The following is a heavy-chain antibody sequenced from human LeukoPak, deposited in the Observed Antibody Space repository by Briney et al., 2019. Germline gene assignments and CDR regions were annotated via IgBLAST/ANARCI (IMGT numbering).Heavy chain of an antibody. CDR2: ISGSGSST. D-gene: IGHD6-13*01. CDR3: ATSFGPVIAAAGTGAD. J-gene: IGHJ4*02. Sequence: PGGSLRLSCTVSGFTVSSNSMSWVRQAPGKGLEWVSVISGSGSSTYYADSVKGRFTISRDNSKNTLYLQMNSLRAEDTAVYYCATSFGPVIAAAGTGADWGQGTLVTVSS. CDR1: GFTVSSNS. V-gene: IGHV3-23*01.